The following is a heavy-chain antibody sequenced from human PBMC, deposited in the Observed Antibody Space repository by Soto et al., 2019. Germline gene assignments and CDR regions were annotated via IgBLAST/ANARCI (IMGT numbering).Heavy chain of an antibody. Sequence: GGSLRLSCAASGFIFSDYAMSWVRQAPGKGPEWVSSISGSGVNTFYADSVKGRFTISRDNAKNSLYLQMNSLRAEDTAVYYWARDQLYYNDISGRPLNAFDVWGQGTMVTVSS. CDR2: ISGSGVNT. CDR3: ARDQLYYNDISGRPLNAFDV. J-gene: IGHJ3*01. CDR1: GFIFSDYA. V-gene: IGHV3-23*01. D-gene: IGHD3-22*01.